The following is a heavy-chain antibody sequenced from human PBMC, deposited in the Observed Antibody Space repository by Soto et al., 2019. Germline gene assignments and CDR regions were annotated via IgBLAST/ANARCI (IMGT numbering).Heavy chain of an antibody. J-gene: IGHJ6*02. D-gene: IGHD3-16*01. CDR2: IRSKAHNYAI. V-gene: IGHV3-73*02. CDR3: TRHDPVGWGDV. Sequence: EMQLVESGGALVQPGGSLQLSCAASGFIFADSTIHWVRQASGKGLEWVGRIRSKAHNYAIEYAESVKGRFVISRDNSRNTAYLQMNSLKTEDTAVYYCTRHDPVGWGDVWGQGTTVTVSS. CDR1: GFIFADST.